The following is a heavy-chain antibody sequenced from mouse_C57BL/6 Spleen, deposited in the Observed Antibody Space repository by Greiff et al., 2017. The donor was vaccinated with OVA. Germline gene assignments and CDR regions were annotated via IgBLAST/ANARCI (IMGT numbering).Heavy chain of an antibody. D-gene: IGHD1-1*01. CDR2: IDPSASES. CDR3: ARSEYYGIHWYFDV. CDR1: GYTFTSYW. J-gene: IGHJ1*03. Sequence: QVQLQQSGAELVRPGSSVKLSCKASGYTFTSYWMHWVKQRPIQGLEWIGNIDPSASESHYNQKFTDKATLTVDKSSSTAYMQLSSLTSEDSADYYCARSEYYGIHWYFDVWGTGTTVTVSS. V-gene: IGHV1-52*01.